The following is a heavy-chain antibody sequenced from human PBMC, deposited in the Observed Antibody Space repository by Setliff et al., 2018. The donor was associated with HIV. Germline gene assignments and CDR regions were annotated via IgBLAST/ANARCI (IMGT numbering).Heavy chain of an antibody. V-gene: IGHV4-38-2*01. Sequence: PSETLSLTCGVSSYSISGGYYWGWIRQPPGKGLEWIGSIYHSGSAYYNPSLKSRVTISVDTSKNQLSLKMSSLTAADTAVYYCARHGGITGTTDAFDIWGQGTMVTVSS. CDR2: IYHSGSA. J-gene: IGHJ3*02. D-gene: IGHD1-7*01. CDR1: SYSISGGYY. CDR3: ARHGGITGTTDAFDI.